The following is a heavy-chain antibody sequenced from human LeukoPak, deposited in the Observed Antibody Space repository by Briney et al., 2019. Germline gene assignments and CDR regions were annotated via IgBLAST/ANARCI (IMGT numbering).Heavy chain of an antibody. CDR3: ATVRGGATDRGWFDP. V-gene: IGHV4-61*02. CDR2: IYSSGST. CDR1: GGSISSDTYY. J-gene: IGHJ5*02. D-gene: IGHD1-26*01. Sequence: PSETLSLTCTVSGGSISSDTYYWSWIRQPAGKGLEWIGRIYSSGSTNYNPSLKSRITISVDTSKNQFSLKLTSVTAADTAVYYRATVRGGATDRGWFDPWGQGTLVTVSS.